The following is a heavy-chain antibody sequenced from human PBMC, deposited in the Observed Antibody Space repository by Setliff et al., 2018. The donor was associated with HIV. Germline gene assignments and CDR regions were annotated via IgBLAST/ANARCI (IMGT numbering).Heavy chain of an antibody. Sequence: SVKVSCKASGGTFSSYAISWVRQAPGQGLEWMGGIIPIFGTANYAQKFQGRVTITADESTSTAYMELNSLRSEDTALYYCARDGGPGSAWGDYSYYYTMDVWGKGTTVTVSS. D-gene: IGHD6-19*01. CDR3: ARDGGPGSAWGDYSYYYTMDV. V-gene: IGHV1-69*13. CDR2: IIPIFGTA. CDR1: GGTFSSYA. J-gene: IGHJ6*03.